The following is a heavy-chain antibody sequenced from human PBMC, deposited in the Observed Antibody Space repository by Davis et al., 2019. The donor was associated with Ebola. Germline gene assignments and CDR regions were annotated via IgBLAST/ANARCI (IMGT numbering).Heavy chain of an antibody. CDR1: GGSISSYY. CDR3: ARDSRGDAFDI. CDR2: VFYSGST. J-gene: IGHJ3*02. V-gene: IGHV4-59*12. Sequence: MPGGSLRLSCTVSGGSISSYYWSWIRQPPGKGLEWIGYVFYSGSTNYNPSLKSRVTISVDTSKNQFSLKLSSVTAADTAVYYCARDSRGDAFDIWGQGTMVTVSS.